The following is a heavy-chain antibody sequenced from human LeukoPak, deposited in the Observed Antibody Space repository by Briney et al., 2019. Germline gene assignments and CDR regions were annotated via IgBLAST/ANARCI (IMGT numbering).Heavy chain of an antibody. CDR1: GYTFTTYY. Sequence: GASVKVSCKASGYTFTTYYIHWVRQAPGQGLEWMGVITPSGDGTNYAQKFQGRVTMTRDMTTSTVYMELSGLRSEDTAVYYCAREGREPTGTTGLGAFDIWGQGTMVTVSS. V-gene: IGHV1-46*01. CDR3: AREGREPTGTTGLGAFDI. J-gene: IGHJ3*02. D-gene: IGHD1-1*01. CDR2: ITPSGDGT.